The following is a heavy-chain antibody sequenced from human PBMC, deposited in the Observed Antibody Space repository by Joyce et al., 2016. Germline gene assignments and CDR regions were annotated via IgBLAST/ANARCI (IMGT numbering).Heavy chain of an antibody. CDR3: VKDGSAVARAWFDF. D-gene: IGHD6-19*01. J-gene: IGHJ4*02. CDR2: VSRIWGST. Sequence: EVQLVESGGGLVQPGGSLRLACSASGFTLSSYAMNWVRQDPGKGLEYVSTVSRIWGSTYTADSVKGRLTISRDNSKNTLYLQMSSLRSENTAVYHCVKDGSAVARAWFDFWGQGVLVTVSS. CDR1: GFTLSSYA. V-gene: IGHV3-64D*06.